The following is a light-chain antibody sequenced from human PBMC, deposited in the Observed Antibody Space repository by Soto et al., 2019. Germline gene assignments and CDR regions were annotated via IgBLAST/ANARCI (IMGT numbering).Light chain of an antibody. CDR1: QSFSHT. CDR2: GAS. J-gene: IGKJ2*01. CDR3: QQSNNWPYT. V-gene: IGKV3-15*01. Sequence: EILMTQSPATLSVSPGERATLSCRASQSFSHTLAWYQQKPGQAPRLLFYGASTRATGIPARFSGSGSGTDFTLTISSLQSEDFAVYYCQQSNNWPYTFGQGTKLEIK.